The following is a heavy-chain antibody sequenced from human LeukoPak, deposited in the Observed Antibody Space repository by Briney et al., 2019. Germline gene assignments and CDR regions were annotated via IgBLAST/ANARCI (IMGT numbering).Heavy chain of an antibody. CDR1: GFTFSEYH. CDR2: INSSSSYT. CDR3: ARAPVATMADY. Sequence: PGGSLRLSCAASGFTFSEYHMSWLRQAPGKGLEGVSYINSSSSYTNYADSVKGRFTIYRDNAKNSLYLQMNSLRAEDTAVYYCARAPVATMADYWGQGTLVTVSS. D-gene: IGHD5-12*01. V-gene: IGHV3-11*06. J-gene: IGHJ4*02.